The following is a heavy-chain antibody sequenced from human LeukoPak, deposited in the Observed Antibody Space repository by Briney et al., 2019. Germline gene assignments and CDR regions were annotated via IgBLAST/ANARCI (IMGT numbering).Heavy chain of an antibody. D-gene: IGHD5-24*01. CDR3: ARLRDGYNDAYDI. CDR1: GYTFTDYN. CDR2: IKPSGGDT. J-gene: IGHJ3*02. V-gene: IGHV1-46*01. Sequence: ASVKVSCKPSGYTFTDYNLHWVRQAPGQRLEWMGMIKPSGGDTSYAQTFQGRVFMTRDTSTSTVYMELSSLKSEHTAVYYCARLRDGYNDAYDIWGQGTMVTVSS.